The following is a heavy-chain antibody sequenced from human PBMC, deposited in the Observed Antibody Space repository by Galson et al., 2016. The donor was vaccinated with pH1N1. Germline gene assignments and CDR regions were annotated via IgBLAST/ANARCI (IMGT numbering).Heavy chain of an antibody. CDR1: GASISNSNYY. J-gene: IGHJ4*02. Sequence: SETLSLTCTVSGASISNSNYYWGWIRQPPGKGLEWIANIYYSGITYYDASLKSRVTISVDTSKNQISLRLSSVTAADTAVYYCARAERLGGDFWGQGYLVTVSS. D-gene: IGHD1-26*01. V-gene: IGHV4-39*07. CDR3: ARAERLGGDF. CDR2: IYYSGIT.